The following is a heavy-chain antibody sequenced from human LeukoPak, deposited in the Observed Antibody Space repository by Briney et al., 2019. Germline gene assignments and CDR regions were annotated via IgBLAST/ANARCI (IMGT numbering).Heavy chain of an antibody. CDR2: FDPEDGET. CDR3: ATNARPGGVVVSAAIKDNYFDY. V-gene: IGHV1-24*01. CDR1: GYTLTELS. Sequence: ASVKVSCKVSGYTLTELSMHWVRQAPGKGLEWMGGFDPEDGETIYAQKFQGRVTMTEDTSTDTAYMELSSLRSEDTAVYYCATNARPGGVVVSAAIKDNYFDYWGQGTLVTVSS. J-gene: IGHJ4*02. D-gene: IGHD2-2*02.